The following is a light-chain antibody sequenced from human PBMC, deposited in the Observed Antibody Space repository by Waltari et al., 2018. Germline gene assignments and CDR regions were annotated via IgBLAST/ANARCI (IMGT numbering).Light chain of an antibody. Sequence: QSVLTQPPSVSGAPGQRVTISCTGSSSNIGAGYDVHWYQQLPGTAPKLLIYGNSQRPSRVPDRFSGSKSGTSASLAITGLQAEDEADYYCQSYDSSLSGSGVVFGGGTKLTVL. CDR3: QSYDSSLSGSGVV. CDR1: SSNIGAGYD. V-gene: IGLV1-40*01. J-gene: IGLJ2*01. CDR2: GNS.